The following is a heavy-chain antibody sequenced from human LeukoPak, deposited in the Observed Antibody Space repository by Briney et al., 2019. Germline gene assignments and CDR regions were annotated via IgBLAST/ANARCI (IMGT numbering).Heavy chain of an antibody. CDR1: GGSISSGSYY. CDR2: IYTSGST. CDR3: ARDEVINLFVSVFDP. D-gene: IGHD3-10*01. V-gene: IGHV4-61*02. Sequence: SETLSLTCTVSGGSISSGSYYWSWIRQPAGKGLEWIGRIYTSGSTNYNPSLKSRVTISVDTSKNQFSLKLSSVTAADTAVYYCARDEVINLFVSVFDPWGQGTLVTVSS. J-gene: IGHJ5*02.